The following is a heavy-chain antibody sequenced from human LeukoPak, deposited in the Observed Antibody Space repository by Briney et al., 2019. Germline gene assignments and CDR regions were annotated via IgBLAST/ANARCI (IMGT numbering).Heavy chain of an antibody. Sequence: QPGGPLRLSCAASGFTFSFNSMHWVRQGPGKGLVWVSRIKRDGSGTTYADSVKGRVTISRDNAKNTLYLQMNSLRAEDTAVYYCARSNGFGMDVWGQGTTVIVSS. CDR1: GFTFSFNS. CDR3: ARSNGFGMDV. J-gene: IGHJ6*02. V-gene: IGHV3-74*01. D-gene: IGHD2-8*01. CDR2: IKRDGSGT.